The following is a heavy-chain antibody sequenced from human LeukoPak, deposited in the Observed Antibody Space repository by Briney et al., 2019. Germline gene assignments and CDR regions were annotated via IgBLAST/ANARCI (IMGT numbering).Heavy chain of an antibody. D-gene: IGHD6-6*01. CDR3: AKPEYSSSYYYYYMDV. CDR2: ISGSGGST. CDR1: GFTFSSYA. J-gene: IGHJ6*03. Sequence: GGSLRLSCAASGFTFSSYAMSWVRQAPGKGLEWVSAISGSGGSTYYADSVKGRFTISRDNSKNTLYLQMNSLRAEDTAVYYCAKPEYSSSYYYYYMDVWGKGTTVTVSS. V-gene: IGHV3-23*01.